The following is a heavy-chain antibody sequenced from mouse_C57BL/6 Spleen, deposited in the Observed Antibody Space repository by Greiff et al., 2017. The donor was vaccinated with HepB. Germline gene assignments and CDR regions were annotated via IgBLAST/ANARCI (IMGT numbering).Heavy chain of an antibody. J-gene: IGHJ1*03. D-gene: IGHD2-1*01. Sequence: EVKVVESEGGLVQPGSSMKLSCTASGFTFSDYYMAWVRQVPEKGLEWVANINYDGSSTYYLDSLKSRFIISRDNAKNILYLQMSSLKSEDTATYYCARGGNRGYFDVWGTGTTVTVSS. CDR2: INYDGSST. CDR3: ARGGNRGYFDV. CDR1: GFTFSDYY. V-gene: IGHV5-16*01.